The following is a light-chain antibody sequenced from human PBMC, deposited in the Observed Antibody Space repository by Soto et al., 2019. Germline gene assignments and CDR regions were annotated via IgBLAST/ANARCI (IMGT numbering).Light chain of an antibody. CDR2: GAS. CDR1: QSVSSSY. Sequence: EIVLTQYPGTLSLSPGERATLSCRASQSVSSSYLAWYQQKPGQAPRLLIYGASSRATGIPDRFSGSGSGTDFTLTISRLQPEDFVVYYCQQYGSSPYTFGRKTKLEIK. V-gene: IGKV3-20*01. J-gene: IGKJ2*01. CDR3: QQYGSSPYT.